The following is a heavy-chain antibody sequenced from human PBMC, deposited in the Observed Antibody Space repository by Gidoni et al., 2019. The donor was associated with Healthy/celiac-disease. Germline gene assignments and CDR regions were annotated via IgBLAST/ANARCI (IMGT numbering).Heavy chain of an antibody. D-gene: IGHD3-22*01. CDR1: GDTFTGYD. CDR3: ARPQTSYYYDSSGSYNWFDP. CDR2: SNPNSGGT. J-gene: IGHJ5*02. V-gene: IGHV1-2*02. Sequence: QVQLVQSGAEVQKPGASVKVSCKASGDTFTGYDMPWGRQAPGQGLEWRGWSNPNSGGTNYAQKIQGRVTMTRDTSISTAYMELSRLRSDDTAVYYCARPQTSYYYDSSGSYNWFDPWGQGTLVTVSS.